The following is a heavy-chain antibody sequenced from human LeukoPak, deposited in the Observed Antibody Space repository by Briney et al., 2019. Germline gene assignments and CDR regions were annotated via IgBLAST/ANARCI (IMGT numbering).Heavy chain of an antibody. CDR2: INPNSGGT. CDR1: GYTFTGYY. CDR3: SREDY. J-gene: IGHJ4*02. V-gene: IGHV1-2*02. Sequence: ASVKVSCKASGYTFTGYYLHWVRQAPGQGLEWVGWINPNSGGTNYAQKFQGRVTTTRDTSITTVYMALSRLRSDDTAVYYCSREDYWGQGTLVTVSS.